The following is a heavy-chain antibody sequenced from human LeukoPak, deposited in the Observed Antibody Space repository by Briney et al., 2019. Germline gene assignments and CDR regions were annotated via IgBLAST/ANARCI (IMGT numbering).Heavy chain of an antibody. Sequence: GPSVKVSCKASGYTFTDFYLHWVQQAPGQGLEWMGWINPNSGDTNYAQKFQARVTMTRDTSMNTVYMELSSLRSDDTAVYYCARRGYEFSDLDNWGQGTLVTVSS. CDR1: GYTFTDFY. V-gene: IGHV1-2*02. CDR2: INPNSGDT. J-gene: IGHJ4*02. CDR3: ARRGYEFSDLDN. D-gene: IGHD3/OR15-3a*01.